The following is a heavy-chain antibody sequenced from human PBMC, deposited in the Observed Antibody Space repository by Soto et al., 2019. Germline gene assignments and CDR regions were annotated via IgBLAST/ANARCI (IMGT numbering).Heavy chain of an antibody. V-gene: IGHV6-1*01. CDR1: GDSVSSNSAA. CDR2: TYYRSKWYN. Sequence: SQTLSLTCAISGDSVSSNSAAWNWIRQSPSRGLEWLGRTYYRSKWYNDYAVSVKSRITINPDTSKNQFSLQRNYVTPEDTLGYYSARAGEPDCSGGRSYSGSKGGFFDYWGQGTLVTVSS. J-gene: IGHJ4*02. CDR3: ARAGEPDCSGGRSYSGSKGGFFDY. D-gene: IGHD2-15*01.